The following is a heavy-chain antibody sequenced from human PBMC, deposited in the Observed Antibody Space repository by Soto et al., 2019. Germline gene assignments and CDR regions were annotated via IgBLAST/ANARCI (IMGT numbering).Heavy chain of an antibody. CDR3: ASPSLRSSSWYYYYYYGMDV. D-gene: IGHD6-13*01. J-gene: IGHJ6*02. CDR2: ISYDGSNK. CDR1: GFTFSSYA. V-gene: IGHV3-30-3*01. Sequence: QVQLVESGGGVVQPGRSLRLSCAASGFTFSSYAMHWVRQAPGKGLEWVAVISYDGSNKYYADSVKGRFTISRDNSKNTLYLQMNSLRAEDTAVYYCASPSLRSSSWYYYYYYGMDVWGQGTTVTVSS.